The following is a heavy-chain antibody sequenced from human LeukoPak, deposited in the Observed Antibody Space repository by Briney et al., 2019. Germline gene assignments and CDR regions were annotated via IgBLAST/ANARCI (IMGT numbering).Heavy chain of an antibody. V-gene: IGHV4-38-2*02. CDR2: IYHSGST. CDR1: GYSISSGYY. CDR3: ARALGPRWLLPAFDI. D-gene: IGHD3-22*01. J-gene: IGHJ3*02. Sequence: SETLSLTCTVSGYSISSGYYWGWIRQPPGKGLEWIGSIYHSGSTYYNPSLKSRVTISVDTSKNQFSLKLSSVTAADTAVYYCARALGPRWLLPAFDIWGQGTMVTVSS.